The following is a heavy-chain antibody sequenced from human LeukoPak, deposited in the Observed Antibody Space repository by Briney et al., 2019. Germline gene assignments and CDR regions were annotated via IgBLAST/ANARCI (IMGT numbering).Heavy chain of an antibody. CDR2: ISGSGGST. V-gene: IGHV3-23*01. D-gene: IGHD3-3*01. CDR3: AKDHYYDFWSGIRFDY. CDR1: GFIFSHYG. Sequence: GGSLRLSCVTSGFIFSHYGFHWVRQAPGKGLEWVSAISGSGGSTYYADSVKGRFTISRDNSKNTLYLQMNSLRAEDTAVYYCAKDHYYDFWSGIRFDYWGQGTLVTVSS. J-gene: IGHJ4*02.